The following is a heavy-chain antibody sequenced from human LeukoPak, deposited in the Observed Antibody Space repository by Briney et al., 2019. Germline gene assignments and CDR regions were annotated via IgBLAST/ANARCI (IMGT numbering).Heavy chain of an antibody. D-gene: IGHD3-22*01. Sequence: SETLSLTCTVSGGSISSYYWSWIRQPAGKGLEWIGRIYTSGSTNYNPSLKSRVTMSVDTSKNQFSLKLSSVTAADTAVYYCARGDLAPGITMIVVVHDYWGQGTLVTVSS. CDR2: IYTSGST. V-gene: IGHV4-4*07. J-gene: IGHJ4*02. CDR1: GGSISSYY. CDR3: ARGDLAPGITMIVVVHDY.